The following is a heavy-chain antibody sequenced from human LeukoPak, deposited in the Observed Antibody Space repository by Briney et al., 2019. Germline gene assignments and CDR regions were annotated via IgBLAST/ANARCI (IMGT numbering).Heavy chain of an antibody. J-gene: IGHJ4*02. CDR2: ISSSSSYI. V-gene: IGHV3-21*04. Sequence: PGGSLRLSCAASGFTFSSYSMNWVRQAPGKGLEWVSSISSSSSYIYYADSVKGRFTISRDNAKNSLYLQMNSLRAEDTALYHCARGKGYCSSTSCSFDYWGQGTLVTVSS. CDR3: ARGKGYCSSTSCSFDY. D-gene: IGHD2-2*01. CDR1: GFTFSSYS.